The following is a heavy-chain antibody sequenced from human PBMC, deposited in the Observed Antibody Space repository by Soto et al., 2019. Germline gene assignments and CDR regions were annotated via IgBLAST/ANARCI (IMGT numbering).Heavy chain of an antibody. CDR1: GGSISSYY. CDR3: ARVLWSWGSPCFDY. V-gene: IGHV4-59*08. CDR2: IYYSGST. Sequence: SETLSLTCTVSGGSISSYYWSWIRQPPGKGLEWIGYIYYSGSTNYNPSLKSRVTISVDTSKNQFSLKLSSVTAADTAVYYCARVLWSWGSPCFDYWGQGTLVTVSS. D-gene: IGHD7-27*01. J-gene: IGHJ4*02.